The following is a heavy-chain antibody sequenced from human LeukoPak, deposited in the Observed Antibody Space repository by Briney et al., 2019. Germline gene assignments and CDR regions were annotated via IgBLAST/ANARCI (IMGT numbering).Heavy chain of an antibody. D-gene: IGHD1-7*01. CDR3: AKDRVSGYNWNYGTFDY. V-gene: IGHV3-23*01. CDR1: GFTFSSYA. Sequence: PGGSLRLSCAASGFTFSSYAMSWVRQAPGKGLEWVSAISGSGGSTYYADSVKGRFAITRDNSKNTLYLQMNSLRAEDTAVYYCAKDRVSGYNWNYGTFDYWGQGTLVTVSS. J-gene: IGHJ4*02. CDR2: ISGSGGST.